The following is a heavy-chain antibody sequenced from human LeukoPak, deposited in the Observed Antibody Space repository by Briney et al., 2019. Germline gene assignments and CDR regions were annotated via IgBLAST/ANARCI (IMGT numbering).Heavy chain of an antibody. Sequence: PSETLSLTCTVSGGSISNYYWSWSRQPPGMGLEWMGYIHFSGRTNYNPSLKSRVTMSVDTSKKQLSLKLTSMTAADTAVYYCARELGATEVNYGMDVWGHGTTVTVSS. J-gene: IGHJ6*02. CDR2: IHFSGRT. V-gene: IGHV4-59*01. D-gene: IGHD1-26*01. CDR3: ARELGATEVNYGMDV. CDR1: GGSISNYY.